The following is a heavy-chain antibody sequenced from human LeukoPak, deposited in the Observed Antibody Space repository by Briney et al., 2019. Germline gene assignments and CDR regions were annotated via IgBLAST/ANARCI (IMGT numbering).Heavy chain of an antibody. CDR3: ARGEREYYYGSGSYYVARLFDY. Sequence: PSETLSLTCAVSGGSISSDDWWTWVRQPPGEGLEWIGEVFHTGSTNYNPSLKSRVTISVDKSKNQFSLRLKSVTAADTAVYYCARGEREYYYGSGSYYVARLFDYWGQGTLVTVSS. V-gene: IGHV4-4*02. CDR1: GGSISSDDW. J-gene: IGHJ4*02. CDR2: VFHTGST. D-gene: IGHD3-10*01.